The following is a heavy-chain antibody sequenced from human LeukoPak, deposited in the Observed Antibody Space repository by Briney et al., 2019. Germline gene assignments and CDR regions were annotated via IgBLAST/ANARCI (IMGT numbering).Heavy chain of an antibody. D-gene: IGHD5-12*01. J-gene: IGHJ4*02. CDR2: ISAYNGNT. CDR3: ARRIRSVGLPFDY. CDR1: GYTFTSYG. Sequence: GASVKVSCKASGYTFTSYGISWVRQAPGQGLEWMGWISAYNGNTNYAQKLQGRVTMTRNTSISTAYMELSSLRSEDTAVYYCARRIRSVGLPFDYWGQGTLVTVSS. V-gene: IGHV1-18*01.